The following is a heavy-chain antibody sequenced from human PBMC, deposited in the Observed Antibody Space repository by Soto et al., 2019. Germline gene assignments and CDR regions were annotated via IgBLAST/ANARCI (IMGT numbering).Heavy chain of an antibody. Sequence: QVQLVQSGAEVKKPGASVKVSCKASGYTFTSYGISWVRQAPGQGLEWMGWISAYNGNTNYAQKLQGRVAMSTDTSRSVDYMELGFLRSVDTAVYYCSRYVSNSGYDDFDFSCQRTLVTVSS. CDR3: SRYVSNSGYDDFDF. D-gene: IGHD5-12*01. V-gene: IGHV1-18*01. CDR2: ISAYNGNT. CDR1: GYTFTSYG. J-gene: IGHJ4*02.